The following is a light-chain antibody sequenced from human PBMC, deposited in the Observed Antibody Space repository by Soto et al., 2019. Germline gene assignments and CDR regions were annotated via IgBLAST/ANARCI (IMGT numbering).Light chain of an antibody. Sequence: SQLTQSPSSLSAPVGDRVTITCQASQDISNYLNWYQQKPGKAPKLLIYDASNLETGVPSRFSGSGSGTDFTFTISSLQPEDIATYYCQQYDNLPLTFGGGTKVDIK. V-gene: IGKV1-33*01. CDR2: DAS. J-gene: IGKJ4*01. CDR1: QDISNY. CDR3: QQYDNLPLT.